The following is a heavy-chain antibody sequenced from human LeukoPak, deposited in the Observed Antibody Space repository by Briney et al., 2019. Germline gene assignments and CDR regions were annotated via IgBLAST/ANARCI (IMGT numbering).Heavy chain of an antibody. V-gene: IGHV4-38-2*02. J-gene: IGHJ5*02. D-gene: IGHD3-3*01. Sequence: SETLSLTCTVSGYSISSGYYWGWIRQPPGKGLEWIGSIYHNGSTYYNPSLKSRVTISVDTSKNQFSLKLSSVTAADTAVYYCARGDFWSGYYSGLFDPWGQGTLVTVSS. CDR3: ARGDFWSGYYSGLFDP. CDR2: IYHNGST. CDR1: GYSISSGYY.